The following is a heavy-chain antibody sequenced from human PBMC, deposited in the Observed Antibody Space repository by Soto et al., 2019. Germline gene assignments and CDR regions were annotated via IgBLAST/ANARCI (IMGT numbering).Heavy chain of an antibody. CDR3: AGDRSGYRAGYYYYYMAV. D-gene: IGHD3-3*01. Sequence: SETLSLTCTVSGGSISSYYWSWIRQPPGKRLEWIGYIYYSGSTNYNPSLKSRVTISVDTSKNQFSLKLSSVTAADTAVYYCAGDRSGYRAGYYYYYMAVWGKGTTVTVSS. J-gene: IGHJ6*03. V-gene: IGHV4-59*01. CDR1: GGSISSYY. CDR2: IYYSGST.